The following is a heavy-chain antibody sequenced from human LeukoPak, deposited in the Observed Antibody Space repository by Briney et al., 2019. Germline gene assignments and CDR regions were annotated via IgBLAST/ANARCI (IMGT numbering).Heavy chain of an antibody. D-gene: IGHD3-22*01. V-gene: IGHV4-31*03. J-gene: IGHJ4*02. CDR2: IYYSGST. CDR1: GASISSGGYY. Sequence: PSETLSLTCTVSGASISSGGYYRTWIRQHPGKGLEWIGYIYYSGSTYYNPSLKSRITISVDTSKNQFSLKLSSVTAADTAVYYCAGSYYYDSSGYYYYFDYWGQGTLVTVSS. CDR3: AGSYYYDSSGYYYYFDY.